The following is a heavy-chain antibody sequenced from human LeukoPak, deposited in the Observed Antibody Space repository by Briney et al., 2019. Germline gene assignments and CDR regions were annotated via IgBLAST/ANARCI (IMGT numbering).Heavy chain of an antibody. CDR2: IYYSGTT. D-gene: IGHD3-22*01. Sequence: SETLSLTCTVSGGSISSHYWSWFRQTPGERPEWISFIYYSGTTNYNPSLKGRVTISIDSSKNQFSLKLSSVTAADTAIYYCARGTGFYDSSGHYYWGYFDSWGQGTLVPVSS. V-gene: IGHV4-59*11. CDR3: ARGTGFYDSSGHYYWGYFDS. CDR1: GGSISSHY. J-gene: IGHJ4*02.